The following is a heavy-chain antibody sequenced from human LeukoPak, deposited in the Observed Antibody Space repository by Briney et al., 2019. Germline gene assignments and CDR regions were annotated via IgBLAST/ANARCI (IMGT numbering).Heavy chain of an antibody. V-gene: IGHV4-34*01. J-gene: IGHJ4*02. CDR2: INHSGST. D-gene: IGHD3-22*01. CDR3: ARVVNYYFDY. CDR1: GGSFSGYY. Sequence: KSSETLSLTCAVYGGSFSGYYWSWIRQPPGKGLEWIGEINHSGSTNYNPSLKSRVTISVDTSKNQFSLKLSSVTAADTAVYYCARVVNYYFDYWGQGTLVTVSS.